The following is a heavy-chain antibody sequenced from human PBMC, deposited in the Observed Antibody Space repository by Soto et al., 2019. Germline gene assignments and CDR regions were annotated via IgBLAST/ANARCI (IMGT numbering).Heavy chain of an antibody. V-gene: IGHV3-23*01. J-gene: IGHJ4*02. D-gene: IGHD3-16*01. CDR2: FSGTGGYT. Sequence: PGGSLRLSCAASGFTLSSYAMSWVRQAPGKGLEWVSTFSGTGGYTYYADSVKGRFTISRDDSKNTLFLHMNSLRAADTAVYYCARGAVMPDSWGQGTLVTVSS. CDR1: GFTLSSYA. CDR3: ARGAVMPDS.